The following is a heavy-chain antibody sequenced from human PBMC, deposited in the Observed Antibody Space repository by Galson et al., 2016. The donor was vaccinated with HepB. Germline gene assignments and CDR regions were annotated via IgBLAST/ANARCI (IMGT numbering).Heavy chain of an antibody. V-gene: IGHV3-23*01. CDR1: GFTFRSYA. J-gene: IGHJ6*04. D-gene: IGHD4-17*01. Sequence: SLRLSCAASGFTFRSYAMSWVRQAPGKGLEWVSTISGNGGSTFYADSVKGRFTISRDTSKNTLYLQMNSLRVEDTAVYYCAKDQQPGTTYYYYYGMDVWGKGTTVTVSS. CDR2: ISGNGGST. CDR3: AKDQQPGTTYYYYYGMDV.